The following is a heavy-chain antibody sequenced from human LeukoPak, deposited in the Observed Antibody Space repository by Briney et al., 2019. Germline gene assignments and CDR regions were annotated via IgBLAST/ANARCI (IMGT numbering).Heavy chain of an antibody. CDR3: ARQRGKIAVASDY. J-gene: IGHJ4*02. CDR2: IYYSGST. D-gene: IGHD6-19*01. V-gene: IGHV4-59*08. CDR1: GGSISSYY. Sequence: SETLSLTCTVSGGSISSYYWSWIRQPPGKGLEWIGYIYYSGSTNYNPSLKSRVTISVDTSKNQFSLKLSSVTAADTAVYYCARQRGKIAVASDYWGQGTLVTVSS.